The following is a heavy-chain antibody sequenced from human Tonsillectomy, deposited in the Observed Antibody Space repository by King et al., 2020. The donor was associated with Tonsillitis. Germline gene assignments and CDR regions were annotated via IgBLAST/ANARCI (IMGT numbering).Heavy chain of an antibody. CDR2: IRSKTYGGTT. Sequence: DVQLVESGGGLVQPGRSLRLSCRASGFTFGDYAMSWVRQAPGKGLEWVGFIRSKTYGGTTEYAASVKGRFTISRDDSKSIAYLQMNSLKTEDTAVYYCTSGSNWGQGTLVTVSS. D-gene: IGHD6-13*01. CDR1: GFTFGDYA. J-gene: IGHJ4*02. V-gene: IGHV3-49*04. CDR3: TSGSN.